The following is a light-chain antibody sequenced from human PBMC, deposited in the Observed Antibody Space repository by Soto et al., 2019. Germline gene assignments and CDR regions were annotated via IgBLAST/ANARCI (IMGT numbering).Light chain of an antibody. CDR3: LQTYSTPLT. V-gene: IGKV1-39*01. Sequence: DIQMTQSPSSLSASVGDRVTIPCRASQSISSYLNWYQQKPGKAPKLLIYSASSLQSGVPSRFSGSGSGTDFTLTISSLQPEDFATYYCLQTYSTPLTFGGGTKVDIK. J-gene: IGKJ4*01. CDR1: QSISSY. CDR2: SAS.